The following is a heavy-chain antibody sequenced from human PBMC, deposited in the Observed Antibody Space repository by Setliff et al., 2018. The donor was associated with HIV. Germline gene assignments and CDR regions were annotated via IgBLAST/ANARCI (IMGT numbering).Heavy chain of an antibody. CDR3: ARQTTMVRGVHQPYYYYYMDV. J-gene: IGHJ6*03. CDR1: GGSISSYY. CDR2: IYYSGST. Sequence: SETLSLTCTVSGGSISSYYWSWIRQPPGKGLEWIGYIYYSGSTNYNPSLKSRVTISVDTSKNQFSLKLSSVTAADTAVYYCARQTTMVRGVHQPYYYYYMDVWGKGTTVTVSS. D-gene: IGHD3-10*01. V-gene: IGHV4-59*08.